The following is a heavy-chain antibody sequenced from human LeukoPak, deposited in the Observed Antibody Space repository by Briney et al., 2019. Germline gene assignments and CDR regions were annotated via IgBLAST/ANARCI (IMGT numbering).Heavy chain of an antibody. CDR2: IYYSGST. Sequence: SETLSLTCTVSGGSISSSSYYWGWIRQPPGKGLEWIGSIYYSGSTYYNPSLESRVTISVDTSKNQFSLKLSSVAAADTAVYYCARDIPVKAVAGTPFAYWGQGTLVTVSS. CDR3: ARDIPVKAVAGTPFAY. V-gene: IGHV4-39*07. J-gene: IGHJ4*02. CDR1: GGSISSSSYY. D-gene: IGHD6-19*01.